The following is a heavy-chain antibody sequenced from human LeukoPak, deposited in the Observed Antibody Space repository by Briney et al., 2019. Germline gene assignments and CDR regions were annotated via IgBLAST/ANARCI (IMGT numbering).Heavy chain of an antibody. Sequence: ASVKASCKASGGTFSSYAISWVRQAPGQGLEWMGGIIPIFGTANYAQKFQGRVTITADESTSTAYMELSSLRSEDTAVYYCARELSPATLYYFDYWGQGTLVTVPS. J-gene: IGHJ4*02. CDR1: GGTFSSYA. D-gene: IGHD6-25*01. CDR3: ARELSPATLYYFDY. V-gene: IGHV1-69*13. CDR2: IIPIFGTA.